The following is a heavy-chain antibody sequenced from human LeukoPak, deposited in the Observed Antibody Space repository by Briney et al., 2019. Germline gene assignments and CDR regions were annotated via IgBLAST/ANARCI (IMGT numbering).Heavy chain of an antibody. Sequence: GGSLRLACSASGFTFSSYGMHWVRQAPVKGLEWVAVGWYDGINKYYADSVKGRFTISRDNSKNTLYLQMNSLRAEDTAVYYCARSTSSEYDIYHFDYWGQGTLVTVSS. CDR3: ARSTSSEYDIYHFDY. J-gene: IGHJ4*02. CDR1: GFTFSSYG. CDR2: GWYDGINK. D-gene: IGHD3-9*01. V-gene: IGHV3-33*01.